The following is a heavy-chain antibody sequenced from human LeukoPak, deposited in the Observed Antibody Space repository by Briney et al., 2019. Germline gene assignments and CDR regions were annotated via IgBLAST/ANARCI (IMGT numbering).Heavy chain of an antibody. J-gene: IGHJ4*02. CDR2: INPNSGGT. Sequence: GASVKVSCKASGYTFTGYYMHWVRQAPGQGLEWMGWINPNSGGTNYAQRFQGRVTMTRDTSTSTTYMELTRLRSDDTAEYFCARDPQYRSGNEMDYWGQGTLVTVSS. CDR3: ARDPQYRSGNEMDY. V-gene: IGHV1-2*02. CDR1: GYTFTGYY. D-gene: IGHD5-18*01.